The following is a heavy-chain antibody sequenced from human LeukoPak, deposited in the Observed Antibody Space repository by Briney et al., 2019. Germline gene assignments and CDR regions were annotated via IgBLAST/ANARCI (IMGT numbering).Heavy chain of an antibody. CDR3: ARLTRLSTSPDCNYLDY. D-gene: IGHD6-6*01. CDR2: IHTGGGT. CDR1: GDSISSYY. V-gene: IGHV4-4*09. J-gene: IGHJ4*02. Sequence: PSETLSLTCTVSGDSISSYYWSWIRQTPGKGLEWIGYIHTGGGTSYIPSLKGRVTISIDTSKNQFSLKLSSVTAADSAVYYCARLTRLSTSPDCNYLDYWGQGTLVSVSS.